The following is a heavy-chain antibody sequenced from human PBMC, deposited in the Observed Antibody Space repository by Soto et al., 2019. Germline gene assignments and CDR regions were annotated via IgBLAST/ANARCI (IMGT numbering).Heavy chain of an antibody. Sequence: KTSETLSLTCTVSGVPISTDDYYWTWIRQPPGKGLEWIGYIYYSGSTNYNPSLKSRVTISVNTSKNQFSLKLSSVTAADTAVYYCARGSTSSGWSSWFDPWGQGTLVTVSS. J-gene: IGHJ5*02. CDR2: IYYSGST. V-gene: IGHV4-61*08. CDR3: ARGSTSSGWSSWFDP. CDR1: GVPISTDDYY. D-gene: IGHD6-19*01.